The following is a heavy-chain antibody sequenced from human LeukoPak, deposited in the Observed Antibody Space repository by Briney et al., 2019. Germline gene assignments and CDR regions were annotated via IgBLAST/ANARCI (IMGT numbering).Heavy chain of an antibody. J-gene: IGHJ5*02. CDR1: GFTFSSYA. D-gene: IGHD2-2*02. Sequence: GGSLRLSCAASGFTFSSYAMSWVRQAPGKGLEWVSAISGSGGSTYYADSVKGRFTISRDNSKNTLYLQMNSLRAENTAVYYCAKDQYQLLYETWGQGTLVTVSS. CDR3: AKDQYQLLYET. V-gene: IGHV3-23*01. CDR2: ISGSGGST.